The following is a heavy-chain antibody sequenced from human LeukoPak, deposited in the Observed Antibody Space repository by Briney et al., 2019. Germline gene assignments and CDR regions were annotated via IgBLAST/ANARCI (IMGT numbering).Heavy chain of an antibody. CDR2: IYSTGST. D-gene: IGHD6-13*01. V-gene: IGHV4-4*07. Sequence: SETLSLTCTVSGGSINFYYWSWIRQPAGKGLEWIGRIYSTGSTNYSPSLKSRVTMSVDKSKNQFSLNLSSVTAADTAVYYCTRGIADPYSFDSWGQGTLVTVSS. CDR3: TRGIADPYSFDS. CDR1: GGSINFYY. J-gene: IGHJ4*02.